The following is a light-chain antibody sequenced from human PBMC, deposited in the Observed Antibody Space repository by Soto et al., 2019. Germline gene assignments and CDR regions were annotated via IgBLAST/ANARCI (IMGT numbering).Light chain of an antibody. CDR2: DVS. Sequence: QSVLTQPASVSGSPGQSITISCTGTSSDVGGHNSVAWYQHNPGKAPKLMIYDVSNRPSGVSSRFSGSKSGNTASLTISGLQAEDEADYYCSSYTSSSTPFYVFGTGTKVTVL. CDR1: SSDVGGHNS. J-gene: IGLJ1*01. CDR3: SSYTSSSTPFYV. V-gene: IGLV2-14*01.